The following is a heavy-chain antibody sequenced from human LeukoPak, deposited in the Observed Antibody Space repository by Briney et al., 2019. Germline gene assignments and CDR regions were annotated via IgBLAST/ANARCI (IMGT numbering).Heavy chain of an antibody. V-gene: IGHV3-11*01. D-gene: IGHD2-21*02. CDR2: ISSSGSTI. J-gene: IGHJ5*02. CDR1: GFTFSDYY. CDR3: ARSPVTAQPNNWFDP. Sequence: PGGSLRLSCAASGFTFSDYYMSWIRQAPGKGLEWVSYISSSGSTIYYADSVKGRFTISRDNAKNSLYLQMNSLRAEDTAVYYCARSPVTAQPNNWFDPWGQGTLVTVSS.